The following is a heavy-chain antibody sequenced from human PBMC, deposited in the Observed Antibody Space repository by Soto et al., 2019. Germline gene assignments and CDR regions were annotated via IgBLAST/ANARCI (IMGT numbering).Heavy chain of an antibody. D-gene: IGHD2-15*01. CDR2: ISSGSRNI. CDR1: GFTFSTYS. CDR3: VLDEGQVDCFDS. J-gene: IGHJ4*02. V-gene: IGHV3-48*01. Sequence: GGSLRLSCAASGFTFSTYSMNWVRQTPGKGLEWVSYISSGSRNIYYADSVKGRFTISRDNAKNSLYLQMNSLRAEDTAVYYGVLDEGQVDCFDSWGQGTLVTVSS.